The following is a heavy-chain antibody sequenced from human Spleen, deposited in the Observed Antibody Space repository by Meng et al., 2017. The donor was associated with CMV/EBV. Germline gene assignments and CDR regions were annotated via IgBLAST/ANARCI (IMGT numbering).Heavy chain of an antibody. CDR1: GYSFTSYW. V-gene: IGHV5-51*01. J-gene: IGHJ4*02. D-gene: IGHD3-16*02. Sequence: KVSCKGSGYSFTSYWIGWVRQMPGKGLEWMGIIYPGDSDTRYSPSFQGQVTISADKSISTAYLQWSSLKTSDTAIYYCARRVIKSSNPGYFESWGQGTQVTVSS. CDR3: ARRVIKSSNPGYFES. CDR2: IYPGDSDT.